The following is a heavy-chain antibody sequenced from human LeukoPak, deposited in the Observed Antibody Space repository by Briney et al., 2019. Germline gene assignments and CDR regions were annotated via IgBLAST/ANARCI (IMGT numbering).Heavy chain of an antibody. J-gene: IGHJ4*02. D-gene: IGHD7-27*01. V-gene: IGHV3-72*01. CDR2: IRNKANRYTT. Sequence: GGSLRLSCAASGFTFSDHHMDWVRQAPGEGLEWVARIRNKANRYTTEYAASVKGRFTISRDDSENSLYLQMDSLKTEDTAVCYCARSPLGIAPFDYWGQGTLVTVSS. CDR1: GFTFSDHH. CDR3: ARSPLGIAPFDY.